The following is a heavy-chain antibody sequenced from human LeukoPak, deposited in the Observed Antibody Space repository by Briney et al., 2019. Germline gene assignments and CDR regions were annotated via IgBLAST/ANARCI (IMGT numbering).Heavy chain of an antibody. CDR3: TTDPSIVVVPAAISFSY. CDR1: GFTFSNAW. V-gene: IGHV3-15*01. J-gene: IGHJ4*02. CDR2: IKSKTDGGTT. D-gene: IGHD2-2*01. Sequence: GGSLRLSCAASGFTFSNAWMSWVRQAPGKGLEWVGRIKSKTDGGTTDYAAPVKGRFTISRDDSKNTLYLQMNSLKTEDTAVYYCTTDPSIVVVPAAISFSYWGQGTLVTVSS.